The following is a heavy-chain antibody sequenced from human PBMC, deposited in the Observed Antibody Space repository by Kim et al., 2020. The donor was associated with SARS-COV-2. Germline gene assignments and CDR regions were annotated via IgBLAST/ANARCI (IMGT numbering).Heavy chain of an antibody. D-gene: IGHD3-3*01. V-gene: IGHV3-15*01. J-gene: IGHJ4*02. CDR2: IKSKTVGGST. CDR3: TTGVLRFYYLH. CDR1: GFTFSNAW. Sequence: GGSLRLSCAASGFTFSNAWMSWVRQAPGKGLEWVGRIKSKTVGGSTDYAAPVKGRFTISRDDSKNTLYLQMNSLKTEDTAVYYWTTGVLRFYYLHWGQGTLVTVSP.